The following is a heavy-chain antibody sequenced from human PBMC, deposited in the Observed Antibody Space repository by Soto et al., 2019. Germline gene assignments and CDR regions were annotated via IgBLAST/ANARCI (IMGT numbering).Heavy chain of an antibody. CDR2: IAYDGSKT. CDR3: ARWVGGSMFDNSGKYDS. D-gene: IGHD3-22*01. J-gene: IGHJ5*01. CDR1: GFTFSSSG. V-gene: IGHV3-30*03. Sequence: QVQLVESGGGVVQPGRSLRLTCAASGFTFSSSGMHWVRQAPGKGLEWVALIAYDGSKTYYGDSVRGRFTISRDNSENTLFLQMNSLRAEDTAVYYCARWVGGSMFDNSGKYDSWDQGTLVTVSS.